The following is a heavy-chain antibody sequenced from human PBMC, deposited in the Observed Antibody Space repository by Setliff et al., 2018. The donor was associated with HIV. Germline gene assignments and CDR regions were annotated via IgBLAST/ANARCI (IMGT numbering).Heavy chain of an antibody. CDR3: VRQSAAASVSSAWYVNGAFDV. J-gene: IGHJ3*01. CDR1: GNSISSHY. D-gene: IGHD6-19*01. CDR2: IYYSGST. Sequence: SETLTLTCTVSGNSISSHYWNWIRQPPGKALEWIGYIYYSGSTNYNPSFKSRVTISVDRSKRQFSLNLSSVTAADTAIYYCVRQSAAASVSSAWYVNGAFDVWGQGTMVTVSS. V-gene: IGHV4-59*11.